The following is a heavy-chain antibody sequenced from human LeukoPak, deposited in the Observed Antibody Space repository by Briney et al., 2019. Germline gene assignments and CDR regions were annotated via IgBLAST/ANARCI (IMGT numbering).Heavy chain of an antibody. CDR1: GFTFSSYS. CDR3: VRFFGFLEWLRPYYFDY. J-gene: IGHJ4*02. Sequence: GGSLRLSCAASGFTFSSYSMNWVRQAPGKGLEWVSSISSSSSYIYYADSVKGRFTISRDNAKNSLYLQMNSLRAEDTAVYYCVRFFGFLEWLRPYYFDYWGQGTLVTVSS. V-gene: IGHV3-21*01. D-gene: IGHD3-3*01. CDR2: ISSSSSYI.